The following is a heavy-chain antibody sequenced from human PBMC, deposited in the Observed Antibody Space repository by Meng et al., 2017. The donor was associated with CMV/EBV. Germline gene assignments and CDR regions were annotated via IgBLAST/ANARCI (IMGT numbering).Heavy chain of an antibody. Sequence: ASVKVSCKASGYTFTGYYMHWVRQAPGQGLEWMGWTNPNSGGTNYAQKFQGRVTMTRDTSISTAYMELSRLRSDDTAVYYCARVNQVRIAAAGIGYWGQGTLVTVSS. CDR2: TNPNSGGT. CDR3: ARVNQVRIAAAGIGY. J-gene: IGHJ4*02. D-gene: IGHD6-13*01. CDR1: GYTFTGYY. V-gene: IGHV1-2*02.